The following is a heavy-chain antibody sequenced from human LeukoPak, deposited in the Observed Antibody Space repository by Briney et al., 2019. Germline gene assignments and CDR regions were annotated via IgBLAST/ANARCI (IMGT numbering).Heavy chain of an antibody. D-gene: IGHD3-22*01. V-gene: IGHV4-34*01. CDR2: INHSGST. J-gene: IGHJ6*03. Sequence: SETLSLTCAVYGGSFSGYYWSWIRQPPGKGLEWIGEINHSGSTNYNPSLKSRVTISVDTSKNQFSLKLSSVTAADTAVYYCARGYYYDSSGWSYYYYYMDVWGKGTTVTISS. CDR1: GGSFSGYY. CDR3: ARGYYYDSSGWSYYYYYMDV.